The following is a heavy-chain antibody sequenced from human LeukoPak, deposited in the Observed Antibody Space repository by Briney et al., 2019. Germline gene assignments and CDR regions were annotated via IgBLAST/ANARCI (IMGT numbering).Heavy chain of an antibody. Sequence: QPGGSLRLSCAASGFTLSRYWMTWVRQAPGKGLEWAALIWNDGSKEYYADSVKGRLTISRDNSKNTLYLQMNSLRVEDTAVYYCAKGAFWTGYSEYFDPWGQGILVTVSS. CDR1: GFTLSRYW. CDR3: AKGAFWTGYSEYFDP. J-gene: IGHJ4*02. D-gene: IGHD3/OR15-3a*01. CDR2: IWNDGSKE. V-gene: IGHV3-33*06.